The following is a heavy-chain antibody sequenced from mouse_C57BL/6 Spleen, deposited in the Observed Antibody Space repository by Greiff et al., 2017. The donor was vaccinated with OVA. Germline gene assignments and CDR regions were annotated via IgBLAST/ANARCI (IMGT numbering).Heavy chain of an antibody. J-gene: IGHJ1*03. V-gene: IGHV1-53*01. Sequence: QVHVKQPGTELVKPGASVKLSCKASGYTFTSYWMHWVKQRPGQGLEWIGNINPSNGGTNYNEKFKSKATLTVDKSSTTAYLQLSSRTSEDAAVDYCARELGRRWYFEVWGTGTTVTVSS. D-gene: IGHD4-1*01. CDR1: GYTFTSYW. CDR3: ARELGRRWYFEV. CDR2: INPSNGGT.